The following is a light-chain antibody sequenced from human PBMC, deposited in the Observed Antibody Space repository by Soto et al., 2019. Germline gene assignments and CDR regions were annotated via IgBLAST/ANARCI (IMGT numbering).Light chain of an antibody. CDR2: NND. CDR3: SPWDASLNAIL. J-gene: IGLJ2*01. Sequence: QSVLSQPPSASGTPGQRVTISCSGRSSNIGSNIVNWYQQLPGTAPKLLIYNNDQRPSGVPDRFSGSKSGTSASLAISGLQSEDEADYYCSPWDASLNAILFGGGTKLTVL. V-gene: IGLV1-44*01. CDR1: SSNIGSNI.